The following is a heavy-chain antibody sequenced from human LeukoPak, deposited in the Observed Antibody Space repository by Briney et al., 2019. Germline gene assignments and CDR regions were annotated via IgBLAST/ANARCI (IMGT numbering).Heavy chain of an antibody. D-gene: IGHD2-2*01. Sequence: GGSLRLSCAASGFTFSSYEMNWVRQAPGKGLEWVSYISSSGSTIYYADSVKGRFTISRDNAKNSLYLQMNSLRAEDTAVYYCARAPLYCSRTSCRPKYYFDYWGQGTLVTVSS. CDR2: ISSSGSTI. J-gene: IGHJ4*02. CDR1: GFTFSSYE. CDR3: ARAPLYCSRTSCRPKYYFDY. V-gene: IGHV3-48*03.